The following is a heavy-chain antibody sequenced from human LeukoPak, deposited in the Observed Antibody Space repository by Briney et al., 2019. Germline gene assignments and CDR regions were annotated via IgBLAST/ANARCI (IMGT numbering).Heavy chain of an antibody. Sequence: PGGSLRLSCAASGFAVSSKYMNWVRQAPGKGLEWVTVIYLDGRADYADSVKGRFTISSDNSKNTVYLQMNSVKDEDTAVYYCARDAETSLANWGQGTLVTVSP. D-gene: IGHD5-24*01. V-gene: IGHV3-66*01. CDR2: IYLDGRA. CDR1: GFAVSSKY. J-gene: IGHJ4*02. CDR3: ARDAETSLAN.